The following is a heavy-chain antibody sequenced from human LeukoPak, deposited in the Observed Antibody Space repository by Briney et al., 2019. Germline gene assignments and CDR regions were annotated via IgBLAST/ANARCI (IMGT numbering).Heavy chain of an antibody. V-gene: IGHV3-74*01. CDR2: INSDGSST. CDR1: GFTFSSYW. J-gene: IGHJ6*03. Sequence: GGSLRLSCAASGFTFSSYWTHWVRQAPGKGLVWVSRINSDGSSTSYADSVKGRFTISRDNAKNTLYLQMNSLRAEDTAVYYCAIAYYYYYMDVWGKGTTVTVSS. CDR3: AIAYYYYYMDV.